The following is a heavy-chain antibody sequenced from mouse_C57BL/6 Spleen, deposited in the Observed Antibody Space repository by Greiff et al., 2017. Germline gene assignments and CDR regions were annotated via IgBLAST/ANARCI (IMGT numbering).Heavy chain of an antibody. Sequence: EVQLQQSGPELVKPGASVKIPCKASGYTFTDYNMDWVKQSHGKSLEWIGDINPNNGGTIYNQKFKGKATLTVDKSSSTAYMELRSLTSEDTAVYYCARGVYYGSSSPFYGYDVENAMDYWGQGTSVTVSS. D-gene: IGHD1-1*01. J-gene: IGHJ4*01. CDR1: GYTFTDYN. CDR2: INPNNGGT. V-gene: IGHV1-18*01. CDR3: ARGVYYGSSSPFYGYDVENAMDY.